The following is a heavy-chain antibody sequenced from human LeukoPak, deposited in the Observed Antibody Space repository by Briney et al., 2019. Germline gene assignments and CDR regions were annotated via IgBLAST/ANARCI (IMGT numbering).Heavy chain of an antibody. CDR3: ARRGPRDYLFDY. D-gene: IGHD3-10*01. CDR2: IYYSGST. V-gene: IGHV4-39*01. CDR1: GGSISSSSYY. Sequence: PSETLSLTCAVSGGSISSSSYYWGWIRQPPGKGLEWIGSIYYSGSTYYNPSLKSRVTISVDTSKNQFSLKLSSVTAADTAVYYCARRGPRDYLFDYWGQGTLVTVSS. J-gene: IGHJ4*02.